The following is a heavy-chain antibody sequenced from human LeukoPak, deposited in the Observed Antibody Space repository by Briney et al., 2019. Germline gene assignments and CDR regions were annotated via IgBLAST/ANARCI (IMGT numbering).Heavy chain of an antibody. J-gene: IGHJ4*02. D-gene: IGHD3-22*01. CDR1: GGSFSSYY. Sequence: PSETLSLTCTVPGGSFSSYYWSWIRQPPGKGLEWIGYINYSGSTYYNPSLKSRVTISVDTSKNQFSLKLSSVTAADTAVYYCARFMIVVEYFDYWGQGTLVTVSS. CDR3: ARFMIVVEYFDY. CDR2: INYSGST. V-gene: IGHV4-59*04.